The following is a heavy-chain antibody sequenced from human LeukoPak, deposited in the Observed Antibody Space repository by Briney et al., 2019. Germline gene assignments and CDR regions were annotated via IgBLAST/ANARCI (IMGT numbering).Heavy chain of an antibody. D-gene: IGHD3-9*01. Sequence: SETLSLTCTVSGGSISSYYWSWIRQPPGKGLEWIGYIYYSGSTNYNPSLKSRVTISVETSKNEFSLKLSSVTAADTAVYYCARGSLLRYFDWLLSNYNWFDPWGQGTLVTVSS. J-gene: IGHJ5*02. CDR2: IYYSGST. V-gene: IGHV4-59*08. CDR3: ARGSLLRYFDWLLSNYNWFDP. CDR1: GGSISSYY.